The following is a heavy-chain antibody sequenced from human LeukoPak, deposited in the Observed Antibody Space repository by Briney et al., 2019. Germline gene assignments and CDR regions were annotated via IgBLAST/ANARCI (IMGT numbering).Heavy chain of an antibody. J-gene: IGHJ4*02. D-gene: IGHD6-19*01. CDR3: ARYTHSSGFDY. Sequence: PGRSLRLSCAASGFTFDDYAMHWVRQAPGKGLEWVSVIYSGGSTYYADSVKGRFTISRDNSKNTLYLQMNSLRAEDTAVYYCARYTHSSGFDYWGQGTLVTVSS. CDR2: IYSGGST. V-gene: IGHV3-53*01. CDR1: GFTFDDYA.